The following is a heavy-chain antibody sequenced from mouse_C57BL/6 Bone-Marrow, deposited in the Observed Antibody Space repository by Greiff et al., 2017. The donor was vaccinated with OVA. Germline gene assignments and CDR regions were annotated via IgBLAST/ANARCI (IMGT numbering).Heavy chain of an antibody. Sequence: EVQLQQSGGDLVKPGGSLKLSCAASGFTFSSYGMSWVRQTPDKRLEWVATISSGGSYTYYPDSVKGRFTISRDNAKNTLYLQVSSLKSEDTAMYYCARRGTLFAYWGQGTLVTVSA. CDR1: GFTFSSYG. CDR3: ARRGTLFAY. CDR2: ISSGGSYT. V-gene: IGHV5-6*01. J-gene: IGHJ3*01.